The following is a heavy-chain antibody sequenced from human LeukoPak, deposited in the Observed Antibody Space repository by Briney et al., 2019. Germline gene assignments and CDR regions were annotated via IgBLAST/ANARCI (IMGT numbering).Heavy chain of an antibody. CDR1: VYTFTSYY. Sequence: ASVKVSCKASVYTFTSYYMHWVRQAPGQGLEWMGIINPSGGSTSYAQKFQGRVTMTRDTSTSTVYMELSSLRSEDTAVYYCARARTNDGGWGSNIAPYDYWGQGTLVTVSS. CDR3: ARARTNDGGWGSNIAPYDY. CDR2: INPSGGST. V-gene: IGHV1-46*01. J-gene: IGHJ4*02. D-gene: IGHD6-13*01.